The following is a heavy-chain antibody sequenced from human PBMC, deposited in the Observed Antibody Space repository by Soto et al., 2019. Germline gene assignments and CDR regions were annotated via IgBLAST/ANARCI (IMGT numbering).Heavy chain of an antibody. V-gene: IGHV4-59*01. Sequence: SESMSRTCSVSAGSISDYFWSWIRQSPGKGLGWIGYIYYLVSTDYNPSLKSRVTRSVDTSKRQFSLRLTSVTAPGTAVYSSASDGYASSGRPYPACWGRGTKVTVSS. CDR1: AGSISDYF. CDR2: IYYLVST. J-gene: IGHJ6*02. D-gene: IGHD2-8*01. CDR3: ASDGYASSGRPYPAC.